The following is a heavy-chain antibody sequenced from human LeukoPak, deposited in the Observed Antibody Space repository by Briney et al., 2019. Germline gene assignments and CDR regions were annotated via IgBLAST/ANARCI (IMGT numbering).Heavy chain of an antibody. V-gene: IGHV1-69*05. D-gene: IGHD2-8*01. CDR2: IIPIFGTA. CDR3: ARGGYCTNGRPCLLFSWFDP. J-gene: IGHJ5*02. Sequence: VASVKVSWKASGGTFSSYAISWVRQAPGQGLEWMGGIIPIFGTANYAQKFQGRVTITTDESTSTAYMELSSLRSEDTAVYYCARGGYCTNGRPCLLFSWFDPWGQGTLVTVSS. CDR1: GGTFSSYA.